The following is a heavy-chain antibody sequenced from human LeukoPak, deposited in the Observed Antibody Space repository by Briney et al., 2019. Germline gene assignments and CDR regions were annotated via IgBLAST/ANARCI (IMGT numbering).Heavy chain of an antibody. CDR1: GFTFSNFA. CDR3: AKPFGFLEWLYGGYFDS. D-gene: IGHD3-3*01. J-gene: IGHJ4*02. V-gene: IGHV3-23*01. Sequence: GGSLRLSCSASGFTFSNFAMSWVRQAPGKGLEWVPAVSSDGINTYYTDSLKGRFTISRDNSKNTVFLQMHSLTAEDTAVYHCAKPFGFLEWLYGGYFDSWGQGTLVTVSS. CDR2: VSSDGINT.